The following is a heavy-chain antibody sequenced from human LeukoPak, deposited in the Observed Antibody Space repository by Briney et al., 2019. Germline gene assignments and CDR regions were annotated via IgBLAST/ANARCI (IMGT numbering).Heavy chain of an antibody. CDR3: ARGPNSRSYYYYGMDV. CDR2: IYYSGST. V-gene: IGHV4-59*01. D-gene: IGHD1-7*01. CDR1: GGSISSYY. Sequence: SETLSLTCTVSGGSISSYYWSWIRQPPGKGLEWIGYIYYSGSTNYNPSLKSRVTISVDTSKNQFSLKLSSVTAADTAVYYCARGPNSRSYYYYGMDVWGQGTTVTVSS. J-gene: IGHJ6*02.